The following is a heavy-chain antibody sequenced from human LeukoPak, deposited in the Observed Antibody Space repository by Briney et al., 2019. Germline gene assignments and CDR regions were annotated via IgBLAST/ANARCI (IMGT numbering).Heavy chain of an antibody. CDR3: ARVPNGITMIVVVPKTYFDY. CDR1: GYTFTSYG. J-gene: IGHJ4*02. V-gene: IGHV1-18*01. CDR2: ISAYNGNT. D-gene: IGHD3-22*01. Sequence: ASVKVSCKASGYTFTSYGISWVRQAPGQGLEWMGWISAYNGNTNYAQKLQGRVTMTTDTSTSTAHMELRSLRSDDTAVYYCARVPNGITMIVVVPKTYFDYWGQGTLVTVSS.